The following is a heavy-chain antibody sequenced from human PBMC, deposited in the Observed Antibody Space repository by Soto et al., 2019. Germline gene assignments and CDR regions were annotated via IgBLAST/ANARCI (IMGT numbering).Heavy chain of an antibody. CDR3: ASPYGDYHMDYYYYGMDV. V-gene: IGHV1-69*13. CDR2: IIPIFGTA. D-gene: IGHD4-17*01. Sequence: GASVKVSCKASGGTFSSYAISWVRQAPGQGLEWMGGIIPIFGTANYAQKFQGRVTITADESTSTAYMELSSLRSEDTAVYYCASPYGDYHMDYYYYGMDVWGQGTTVTVSS. J-gene: IGHJ6*02. CDR1: GGTFSSYA.